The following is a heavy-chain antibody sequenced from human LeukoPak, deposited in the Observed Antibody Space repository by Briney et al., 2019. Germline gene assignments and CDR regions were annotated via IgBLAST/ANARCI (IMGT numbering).Heavy chain of an antibody. J-gene: IGHJ5*02. CDR3: ARQDPFFDP. CDR1: GGSICSQF. Sequence: SETLSLTCTVSGGSICSQFWSWIRQPPGKGLEWIGYIYTSGSTKYNPSLQSQVTISVHTSKNQLSLRLSSVTAADTAVYYCARQDPFFDPWGPGTLVTVSS. CDR2: IYTSGST. V-gene: IGHV4-4*09.